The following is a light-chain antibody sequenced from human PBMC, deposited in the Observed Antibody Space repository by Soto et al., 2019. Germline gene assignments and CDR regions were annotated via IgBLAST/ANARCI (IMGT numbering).Light chain of an antibody. J-gene: IGLJ2*01. CDR3: YSYTSSSTVL. Sequence: QSVLTQPASVSGSPGQSITISCTGISSDIGGYNYVSCYQQLPGKAPKLMIYDVSNRRSGVSNRFSGSKSGNTASLTISGLQAEDEADYYCYSYTSSSTVLFGGGTKLTVL. V-gene: IGLV2-14*03. CDR2: DVS. CDR1: SSDIGGYNY.